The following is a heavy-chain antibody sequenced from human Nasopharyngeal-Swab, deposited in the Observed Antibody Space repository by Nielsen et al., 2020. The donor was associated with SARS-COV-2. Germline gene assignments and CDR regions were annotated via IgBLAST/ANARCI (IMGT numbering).Heavy chain of an antibody. V-gene: IGHV3-74*01. CDR3: ATAGNYRFDN. D-gene: IGHD1-1*01. CDR2: INPDGSTT. J-gene: IGHJ4*02. Sequence: ETLSLTCAPSEFTLSSYWMHWVRQAPGKGLVWVSRINPDGSTTNYADSMKGRFTTSRDNARNTLYLHMYSLRDDDTAVYYCATAGNYRFDNWGQGTLVTVSS. CDR1: EFTLSSYW.